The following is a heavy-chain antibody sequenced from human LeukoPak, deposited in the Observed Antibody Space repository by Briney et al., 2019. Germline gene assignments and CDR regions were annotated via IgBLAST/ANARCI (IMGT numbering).Heavy chain of an antibody. CDR2: IYYSGST. V-gene: IGHV4-59*01. Sequence: PSETLSLTCTVSGGSISSYYWSWIRQPPGKGLEWIGYIYYSGSTNYNPSLKSRVTISVDTSKNQFSLKLSSVTAADTAVYYCARVATYYYYYGMDVWGQGTTVTVCS. D-gene: IGHD5-12*01. CDR1: GGSISSYY. CDR3: ARVATYYYYYGMDV. J-gene: IGHJ6*02.